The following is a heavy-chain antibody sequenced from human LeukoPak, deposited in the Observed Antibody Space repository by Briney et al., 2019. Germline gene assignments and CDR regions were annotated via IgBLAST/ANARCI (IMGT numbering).Heavy chain of an antibody. D-gene: IGHD3-10*01. Sequence: GSLRLSCAASGFTFSSYSMNWVRQAPGKGLEWVSSISSSSSYIYYADSVKGRFTISRDNAKNSLYLQMNNLRGEDTAVYYCATSDYYDSGRGGVSPSDYWGQGTLVTVSS. V-gene: IGHV3-21*01. CDR3: ATSDYYDSGRGGVSPSDY. J-gene: IGHJ4*02. CDR1: GFTFSSYS. CDR2: ISSSSSYI.